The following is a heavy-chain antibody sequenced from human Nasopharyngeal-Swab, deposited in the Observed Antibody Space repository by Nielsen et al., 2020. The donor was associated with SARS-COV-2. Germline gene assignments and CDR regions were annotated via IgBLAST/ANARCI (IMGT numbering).Heavy chain of an antibody. CDR1: GFTFSSYD. J-gene: IGHJ6*02. CDR2: IGTAGDT. D-gene: IGHD1-1*01. V-gene: IGHV3-13*01. Sequence: GESLKISCAASGFTFSSYDMHWVRQATGKGLEWVSAIGTAGDTYYPGSVKGRFTISRENAKNSLYLQMNSLRAGDTAVYYCARARGNWSDDYYYGMDVWGQGTTVTVSS. CDR3: ARARGNWSDDYYYGMDV.